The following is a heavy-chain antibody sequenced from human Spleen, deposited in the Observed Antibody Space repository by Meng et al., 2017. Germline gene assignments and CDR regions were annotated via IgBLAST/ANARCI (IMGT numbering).Heavy chain of an antibody. Sequence: QLRRWGSGLLMPSRLLSLPCVVSGGSFSDYYWSWIRQPPGKGLEWIGEINHSGSTNYNPSLESRATISVDTSQNNLSLKLSSVTAADSAVYYCARGPTTMAHDFDYWGQGTLVTVSS. D-gene: IGHD4-11*01. V-gene: IGHV4-34*01. CDR3: ARGPTTMAHDFDY. CDR1: GGSFSDYY. J-gene: IGHJ4*02. CDR2: INHSGST.